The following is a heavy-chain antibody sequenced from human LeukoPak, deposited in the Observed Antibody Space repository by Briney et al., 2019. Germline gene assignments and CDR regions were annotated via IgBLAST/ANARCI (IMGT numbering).Heavy chain of an antibody. J-gene: IGHJ5*02. CDR3: ARGLGITIFGVVSQYNWFDP. D-gene: IGHD3-3*01. CDR2: INSDGSST. CDR1: GFTFSSSW. V-gene: IGHV3-74*01. Sequence: TGGSLRLSCGAYGFTFSSSWMHWVRQAPGKGLVWVSRINSDGSSTSYADSVKGRFTISRDNAKNTLYLQMNSLRAEDTAVYYCARGLGITIFGVVSQYNWFDPWGQGTLVTVSS.